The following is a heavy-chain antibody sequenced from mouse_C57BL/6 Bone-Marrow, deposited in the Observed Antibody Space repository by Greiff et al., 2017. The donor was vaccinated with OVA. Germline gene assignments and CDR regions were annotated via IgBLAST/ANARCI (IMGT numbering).Heavy chain of an antibody. CDR2: IDPSDSET. Sequence: QVQLQQPGAELVRPGSSVKLSCKASGYTFTSYWMHWVKQRPIQGLEWIGNIDPSDSETHYNQKFKDKATLTVDQSSSTAYIQRSSLTSEDSAVYYCARRGFDVWGTGTTVTVSS. J-gene: IGHJ1*03. V-gene: IGHV1-52*01. CDR1: GYTFTSYW. CDR3: ARRGFDV.